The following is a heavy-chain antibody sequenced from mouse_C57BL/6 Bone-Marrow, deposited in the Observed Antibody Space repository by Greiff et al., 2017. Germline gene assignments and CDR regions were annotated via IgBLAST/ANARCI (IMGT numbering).Heavy chain of an antibody. CDR2: ISNLAYSI. V-gene: IGHV5-15*01. CDR3: ARRGYGPYYAMDY. D-gene: IGHD2-2*01. J-gene: IGHJ4*01. CDR1: GFTFSDYG. Sequence: EVQRVESGGGLVQPGGSLKLSCAASGFTFSDYGMAWVRQAPRKGPEWVAFISNLAYSIYYADTVTGRFTISRENAKNTLYLEMSSLRSEDTAMYYCARRGYGPYYAMDYWGQRTSVTVSS.